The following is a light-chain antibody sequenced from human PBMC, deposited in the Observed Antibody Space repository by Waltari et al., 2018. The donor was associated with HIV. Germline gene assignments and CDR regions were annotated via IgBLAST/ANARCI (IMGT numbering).Light chain of an antibody. CDR3: QQYYSTPT. J-gene: IGKJ5*01. CDR1: KSVLSPSNNVNY. Sequence: DIVLTQSPETLSVSLGERAAIHCKSEKSVLSPSNNVNYFAWYQQRPGQRPTLLFSEASSRSSGVPARFTASGSRTDFTLTIYDLQADDVAVYFCQQYYSTPTFGRGTQLV. V-gene: IGKV4-1*01. CDR2: EAS.